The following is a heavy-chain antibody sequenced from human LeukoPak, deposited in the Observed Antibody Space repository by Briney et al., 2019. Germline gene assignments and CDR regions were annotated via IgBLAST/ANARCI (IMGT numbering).Heavy chain of an antibody. CDR1: GYSISSGYY. CDR3: ARVTFGGVIAYYYYMDV. J-gene: IGHJ6*03. D-gene: IGHD3-16*02. CDR2: IYHSGST. V-gene: IGHV4-38-2*02. Sequence: PSETLSLTCTVSGYSISSGYYWGWIRQPPGEGLEWIGSIYHSGSTYYNPSLKSRVTISVDTSKNQFSLKLSSVTAADTAVYYCARVTFGGVIAYYYYMDVWGKGTTVTISS.